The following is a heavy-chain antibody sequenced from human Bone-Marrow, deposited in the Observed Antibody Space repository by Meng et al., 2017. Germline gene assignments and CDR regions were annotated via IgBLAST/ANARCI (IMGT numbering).Heavy chain of an antibody. Sequence: GESLKISCAASGFTFSNAWMTWVRQAPGKGLEWIGRMKSDVDGGTVDYAAAVKGRFFISRDNSENTFYLQMNSPKTEDRAGYYCVGHVDYWGQGTLVTVSS. CDR2: MKSDVDGGTV. CDR1: GFTFSNAW. J-gene: IGHJ4*02. V-gene: IGHV3-15*01. CDR3: VGHVDY.